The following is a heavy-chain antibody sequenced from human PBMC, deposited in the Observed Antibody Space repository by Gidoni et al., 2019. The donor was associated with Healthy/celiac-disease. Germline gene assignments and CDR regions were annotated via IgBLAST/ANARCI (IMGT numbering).Heavy chain of an antibody. CDR2: IWYDGSNK. D-gene: IGHD4-17*01. CDR1: GFNFSSYG. J-gene: IGHJ4*02. CDR3: ARDPDYGGNLFDY. V-gene: IGHV3-33*01. Sequence: QVQLVESGGGVVQPGRSLRLSCAASGFNFSSYGMHWVRQAPGKGLEWVAVIWYDGSNKYYADSVKGRFTISRDNSKNTLYLQMNSLRAEDTAVYYCARDPDYGGNLFDYWGQGTLVTVSS.